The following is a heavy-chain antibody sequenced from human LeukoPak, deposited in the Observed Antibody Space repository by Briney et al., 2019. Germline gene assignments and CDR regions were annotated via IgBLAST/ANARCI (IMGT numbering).Heavy chain of an antibody. CDR3: ARGGKYYYDSSGSFYYYYMDV. CDR1: GYTFTSYA. J-gene: IGHJ6*03. Sequence: ASVKVSCKASGYTFTSYAMHWVRQAPGQRLEWMGWINAGNGNTKYSQEFQGRVTITRDTSASTAYMELRSLRSDDTAVYYCARGGKYYYDSSGSFYYYYMDVWGKGTTVTISS. V-gene: IGHV1-3*01. D-gene: IGHD3-22*01. CDR2: INAGNGNT.